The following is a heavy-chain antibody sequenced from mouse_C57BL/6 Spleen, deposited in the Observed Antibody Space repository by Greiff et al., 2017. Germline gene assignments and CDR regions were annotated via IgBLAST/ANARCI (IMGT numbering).Heavy chain of an antibody. CDR3: ARSRATVVADY. J-gene: IGHJ2*01. V-gene: IGHV1-82*01. CDR2: IYPGDGDT. CDR1: GYAFSSSW. D-gene: IGHD1-1*01. Sequence: VQLQQSGPELVKPGASVKISCKASGYAFSSSWMNWVKQRPGKGLEWIGRIYPGDGDTNYNGKFKGKATLTADKSSSTAYMQLSSLTSEDSAVYFCARSRATVVADYWGQGTTLTVSS.